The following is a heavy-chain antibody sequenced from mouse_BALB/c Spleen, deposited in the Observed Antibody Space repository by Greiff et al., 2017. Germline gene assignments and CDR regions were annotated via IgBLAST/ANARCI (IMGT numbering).Heavy chain of an antibody. Sequence: DVKLVESGGGLVKPGGSLKLSCAASGFTFSSYAMSWVRQTPEKRLEWVATISSGGSYTYYPDSVKGRFTISRDNAKNTLYLQMSSLRSEDTAMYFCARREAYWGQGTLVTVSA. J-gene: IGHJ3*01. CDR1: GFTFSSYA. CDR2: ISSGGSYT. V-gene: IGHV5-9-3*01. CDR3: ARREAY.